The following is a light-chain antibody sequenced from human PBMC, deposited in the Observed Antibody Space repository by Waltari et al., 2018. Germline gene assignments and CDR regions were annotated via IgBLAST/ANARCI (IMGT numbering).Light chain of an antibody. CDR2: VNSDGSH. Sequence: QLVVTQSPSASASLGASVKLTCTLSSGHSSNVIAWLQQHPERGPRYLMKVNSDGSHSKGDEIPDRFSGSSSGAERYLTNSNLRSEDEADYYCQTGGHGTWVFGGGTKLTVL. V-gene: IGLV4-69*01. CDR1: SGHSSNV. J-gene: IGLJ3*02. CDR3: QTGGHGTWV.